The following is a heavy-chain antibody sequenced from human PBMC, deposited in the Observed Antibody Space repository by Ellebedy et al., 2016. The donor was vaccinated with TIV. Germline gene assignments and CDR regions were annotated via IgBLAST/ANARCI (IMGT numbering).Heavy chain of an antibody. Sequence: MPSETLSLTCTVSGGSISPYYWSWIRQPPGKGLEWIGYISYSGSTNYNPSLKSRVTISVDTSKNQFSLKLSSVTAADTAVYYCARQGPPGIAVAGHDYWGQGTLVTVSS. D-gene: IGHD6-19*01. CDR1: GGSISPYY. J-gene: IGHJ4*02. CDR3: ARQGPPGIAVAGHDY. V-gene: IGHV4-59*08. CDR2: ISYSGST.